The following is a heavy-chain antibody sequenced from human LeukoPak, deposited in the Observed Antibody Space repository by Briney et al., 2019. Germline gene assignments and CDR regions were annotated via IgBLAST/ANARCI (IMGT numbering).Heavy chain of an antibody. J-gene: IGHJ3*02. CDR2: ISGGSSYM. CDR1: GFPFSAYS. D-gene: IGHD3-16*01. CDR3: AWRRDATLYAFDT. V-gene: IGHV3-21*01. Sequence: GASLRLSCAASGFPFSAYSMNWVRQAPGRGLEWVSSISGGSSYMFYADSVKGRFTISRDNAKNSLYLQMNSLRSEDTAVYYCAWRRDATLYAFDTWGQGTMVTVSS.